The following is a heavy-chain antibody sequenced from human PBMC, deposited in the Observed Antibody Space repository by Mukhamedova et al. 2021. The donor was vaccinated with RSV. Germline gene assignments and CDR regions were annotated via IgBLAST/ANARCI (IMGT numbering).Heavy chain of an antibody. J-gene: IGHJ6*03. Sequence: GGTTEYAASVKGRFTISRDDSKSIAYLQMNSLKTEDTAVYYCTRDHDSSGYYGRVYYMDVWGKGTTVTVSS. V-gene: IGHV3-49*02. CDR2: GGTT. D-gene: IGHD3-22*01. CDR3: TRDHDSSGYYGRVYYMDV.